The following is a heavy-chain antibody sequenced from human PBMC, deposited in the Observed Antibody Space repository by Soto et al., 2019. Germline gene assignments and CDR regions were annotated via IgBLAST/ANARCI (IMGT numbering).Heavy chain of an antibody. D-gene: IGHD2-2*01. CDR1: GYSFTSYG. CDR3: ARDLTIVPATHPRSENYGMDV. V-gene: IGHV1-18*01. CDR2: VSPYNGHT. Sequence: QVQLVQSAAEVKKPGASVKVSCKASGYSFTSYGISWVRRAPGQGLEWMGWVSPYNGHTQFAQRFQGRVTMTTDTSTKTAYMELRNLRSDNTAHYYCARDLTIVPATHPRSENYGMDVWGQGTTVIVSS. J-gene: IGHJ6*02.